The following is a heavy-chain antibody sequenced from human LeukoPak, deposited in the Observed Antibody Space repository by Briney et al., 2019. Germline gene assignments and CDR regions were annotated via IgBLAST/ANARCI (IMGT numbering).Heavy chain of an antibody. J-gene: IGHJ6*03. CDR2: INAYNGNT. V-gene: IGHV1-18*01. D-gene: IGHD3-3*01. CDR3: ARDRRLTIFGVVTPYYYYMDV. Sequence: ASVKVSCKASGYTFTSYGISWVRQAPGQGLEWMGWINAYNGNTNYAQKLQGRVTMTTDTSTSTAYMELRSLKSDDTAVYYCARDRRLTIFGVVTPYYYYMDVWGKGTTVTVSS. CDR1: GYTFTSYG.